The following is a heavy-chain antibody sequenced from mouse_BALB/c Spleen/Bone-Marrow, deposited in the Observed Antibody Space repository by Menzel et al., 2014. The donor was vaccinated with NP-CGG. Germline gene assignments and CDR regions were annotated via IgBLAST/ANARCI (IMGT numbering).Heavy chain of an antibody. CDR2: IWGDGST. CDR3: AKNYGNGFAY. J-gene: IGHJ3*01. Sequence: VQRVESGPGLVAPSQRLSITCTVSGFSLTSFGVSWVRQPPGKGLEWLGVIWGDGSTNYSSAPISRLSLSKDNSNSKVFLKLNSLQTGDTSEYYCAKNYGNGFAYWGQGTLVTLAA. V-gene: IGHV2-3*01. CDR1: GFSLTSFG. D-gene: IGHD2-1*01.